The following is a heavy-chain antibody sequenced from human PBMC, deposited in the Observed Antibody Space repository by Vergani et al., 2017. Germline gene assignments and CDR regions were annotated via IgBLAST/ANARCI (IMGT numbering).Heavy chain of an antibody. CDR3: ARLSXDTTPYLQGGYDC. V-gene: IGHV3-23*01. J-gene: IGHJ4*02. D-gene: IGHD2-15*01. CDR1: GFTFSACP. CDR2: ISARYPST. Sequence: EVQLLQSGGGVIQPGGSVILSCAASGFTFSACPMTWVRQAPGKGPEWVSAISARYPSTYYADSVKGRFTISRDNSKNMLYLQMNSLRAEDTAVYYCARLSXDTTPYLQGGYDCWGQGTLVSVSS.